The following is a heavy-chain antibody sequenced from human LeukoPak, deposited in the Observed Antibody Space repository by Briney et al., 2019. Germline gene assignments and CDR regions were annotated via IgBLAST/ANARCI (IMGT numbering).Heavy chain of an antibody. CDR3: ASTAVAGLYYYYGTDV. CDR2: IIPIFGTA. Sequence: GSSVKVSCKASGGTFSSYAISWVRQAPGQGFEWMGGIIPIFGTANYAQKFQGRVTITADESTSTAYMELSSLRSEDTAVYYCASTAVAGLYYYYGTDVWGKGTTVTVSS. CDR1: GGTFSSYA. V-gene: IGHV1-69*01. J-gene: IGHJ6*04. D-gene: IGHD6-19*01.